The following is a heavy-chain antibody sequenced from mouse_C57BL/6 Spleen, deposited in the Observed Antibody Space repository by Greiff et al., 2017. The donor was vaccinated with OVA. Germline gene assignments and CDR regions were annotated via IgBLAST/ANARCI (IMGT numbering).Heavy chain of an antibody. J-gene: IGHJ4*01. CDR1: GYTFTSYW. CDR2: IHPSSGST. V-gene: IGHV1-64*01. D-gene: IGHD3-2*02. Sequence: VQLQQPGAELVKPGASVKLSCKASGYTFTSYWMHWVKQRPGQGLEWIGMIHPSSGSTNYNEKFKGKATLTADKSSSTAYMQLSSLTSEDSAVYYCASGSGDVGGTMDYWGQGTSVTVSS. CDR3: ASGSGDVGGTMDY.